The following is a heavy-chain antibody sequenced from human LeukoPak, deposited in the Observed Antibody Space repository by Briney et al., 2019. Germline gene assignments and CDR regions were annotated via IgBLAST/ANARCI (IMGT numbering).Heavy chain of an antibody. D-gene: IGHD1-20*01. CDR1: GGSISSYC. V-gene: IGHV4-59*01. Sequence: SETLSLTCTVSGGSISSYCWGWIRQPPGKGLEWIGYIYYSGSTNSNPSLKSRVTISVHTSKNQFSLKLSSVTAADTAVYYCARVVTGTPCYYFDYWGQGTLVTVSS. CDR3: ARVVTGTPCYYFDY. CDR2: IYYSGST. J-gene: IGHJ4*02.